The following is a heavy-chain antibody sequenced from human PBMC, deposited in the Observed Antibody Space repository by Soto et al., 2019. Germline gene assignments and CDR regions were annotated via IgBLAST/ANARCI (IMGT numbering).Heavy chain of an antibody. CDR2: ISWNSGRI. J-gene: IGHJ4*02. D-gene: IGHD5-12*01. CDR1: GFTFDDYA. V-gene: IGHV3-9*01. CDR3: ARGLGGYDPGRLDS. Sequence: EVHLVESGGGLVPPGRSLTLSCAASGFTFDDYAMHWVRQRAGKGLEAVSGISWNSGRIEYADSVKGRFTISRDNAKNSLYLQMNSLRAEDTAFYYCARGLGGYDPGRLDSWGQGTLVTVSS.